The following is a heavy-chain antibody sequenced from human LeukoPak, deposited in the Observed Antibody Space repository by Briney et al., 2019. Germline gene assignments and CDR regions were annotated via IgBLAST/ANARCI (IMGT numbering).Heavy chain of an antibody. CDR3: AGDEGWTFDI. D-gene: IGHD5-24*01. CDR1: GFTFSTHW. Sequence: GGSLRLSCAASGFTFSTHWMSWFRQAPGKGLEWVALIQKDGSDKYYVDSVKGRFTVSRDNAKNSLYLQMNGLRADDTAVYYCAGDEGWTFDIWGQGTKVTVSS. J-gene: IGHJ3*02. CDR2: IQKDGSDK. V-gene: IGHV3-7*01.